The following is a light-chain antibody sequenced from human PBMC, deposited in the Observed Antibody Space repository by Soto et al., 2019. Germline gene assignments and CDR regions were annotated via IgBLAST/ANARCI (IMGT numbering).Light chain of an antibody. Sequence: EIVLTQSPGTLSVSPGERATLSCRASQTISSSYLAWYRQKPGQAPSLLIYGTSSRATGIPDRFSRSGSGTDFTLTISRLEPEDSAIYYCQQYGSWTFGQGTKVEIK. CDR2: GTS. V-gene: IGKV3-20*01. CDR3: QQYGSWT. J-gene: IGKJ1*01. CDR1: QTISSSY.